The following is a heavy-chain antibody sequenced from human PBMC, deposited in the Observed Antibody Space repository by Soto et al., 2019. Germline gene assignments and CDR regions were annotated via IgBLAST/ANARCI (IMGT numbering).Heavy chain of an antibody. CDR3: ARENRGWFDP. Sequence: PSETLSLTCTVSGGSISSGGYYWSWIRQHPGKGLEWIGYIYYSGSTYYNPSLKSRVTISVDTSKNQFSLKLSSVTAADTAVYYCARENRGWFDPWGQGTLVTVPS. V-gene: IGHV4-31*03. CDR1: GGSISSGGYY. J-gene: IGHJ5*02. CDR2: IYYSGST.